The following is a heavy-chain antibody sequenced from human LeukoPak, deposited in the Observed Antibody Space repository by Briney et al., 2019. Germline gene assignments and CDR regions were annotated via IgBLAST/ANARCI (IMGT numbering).Heavy chain of an antibody. D-gene: IGHD2-2*01. J-gene: IGHJ4*02. CDR2: IYYSGST. CDR1: GGSISSYY. Sequence: SEILSLTCTVSGGSISSYYWSWIRQPPGKGLEWIGYIYYSGSTNYNPSLKSRVTLSVDTSKNQLSLKLSSVTSADTAVYYCASQYCSSTSCYFDYWGQGTLVTVSS. CDR3: ASQYCSSTSCYFDY. V-gene: IGHV4-59*01.